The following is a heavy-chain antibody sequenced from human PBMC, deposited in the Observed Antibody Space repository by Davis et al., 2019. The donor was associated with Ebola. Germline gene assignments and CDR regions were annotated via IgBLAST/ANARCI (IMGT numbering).Heavy chain of an antibody. CDR1: GGTFSNYG. V-gene: IGHV1-69*06. CDR3: ARDAGGDGSYLGGY. CDR2: IIPIFDTP. D-gene: IGHD1-26*01. J-gene: IGHJ4*02. Sequence: AASVKVSCKASGGTFSNYGIGWVRQAPGQGLEWMGGIIPIFDTPNYAHNFQGRLTISADKSTSTAYMELSSLRSEDTAVYYCARDAGGDGSYLGGYWGQGTLVTVSS.